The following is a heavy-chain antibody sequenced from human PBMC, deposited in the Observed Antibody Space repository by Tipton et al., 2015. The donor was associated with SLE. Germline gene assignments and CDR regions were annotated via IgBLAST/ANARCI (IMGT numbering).Heavy chain of an antibody. D-gene: IGHD6-19*01. Sequence: QLVQSGAEVKKPGASVKVSCKASGFTFTSYGISWVRQAPGQGLEWMGWISAYNGNTDYAQKLQGRVTMTTDTSTSTAYMELRSLRSEDTAVYYCAIAVAGTLFFDSWGQGALVTVSS. J-gene: IGHJ4*02. CDR2: ISAYNGNT. CDR1: GFTFTSYG. V-gene: IGHV1-18*01. CDR3: AIAVAGTLFFDS.